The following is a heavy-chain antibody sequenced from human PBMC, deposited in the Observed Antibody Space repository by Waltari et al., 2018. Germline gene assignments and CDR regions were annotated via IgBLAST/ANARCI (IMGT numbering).Heavy chain of an antibody. D-gene: IGHD6-19*01. CDR2: IVSGGNT. Sequence: EVQLVESGGNLIQPGGSLRLSCAASGFTVRTNFISWVRQAPGKGLEWVSIIVSGGNTYYAGSVKGRFTISRDNYKNMVYLEMNSLRAEDTAVYYCAKQSPSYTRGWYPLESWGPGTLVTVSP. CDR1: GFTVRTNF. CDR3: AKQSPSYTRGWYPLES. V-gene: IGHV3-53*01. J-gene: IGHJ4*02.